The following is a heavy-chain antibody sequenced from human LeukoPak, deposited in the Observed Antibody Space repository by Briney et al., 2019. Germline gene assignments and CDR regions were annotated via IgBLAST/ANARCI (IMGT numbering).Heavy chain of an antibody. CDR3: ARDSEDSSGYYLQFDY. CDR2: IYYSGST. CDR1: GGSISSYY. J-gene: IGHJ4*02. Sequence: SETLSLTCTVSGGSISSYYWSWIRQPPGEGLEWIGYIYYSGSTNYNPSLKSRVTISVDTSKNQFSLKLSSVTAADTAVYYCARDSEDSSGYYLQFDYWGQGTLVTVSS. V-gene: IGHV4-59*01. D-gene: IGHD3-22*01.